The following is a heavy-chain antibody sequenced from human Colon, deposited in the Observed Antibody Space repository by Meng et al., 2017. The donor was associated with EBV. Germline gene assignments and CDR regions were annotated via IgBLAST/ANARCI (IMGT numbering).Heavy chain of an antibody. J-gene: IGHJ5*02. Sequence: QITLKESGPPRVKPTQTLTLTCTFSGFSLSTSEVGVGWIRQPPGKALEWLAVIYWDDDKRYSPSLKSRLTITKDTSKNQVVLTLTNMDPVDTATYYCALFTRSWFDPWGQGTLVTVSS. CDR1: GFSLSTSEVG. V-gene: IGHV2-5*02. CDR2: IYWDDDK. D-gene: IGHD2-2*01. CDR3: ALFTRSWFDP.